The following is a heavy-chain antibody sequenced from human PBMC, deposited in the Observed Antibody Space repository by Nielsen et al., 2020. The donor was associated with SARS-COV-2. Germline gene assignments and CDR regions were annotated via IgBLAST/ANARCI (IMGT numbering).Heavy chain of an antibody. CDR2: IYYSGST. Sequence: SETLSLTCTVSGGSISSSSYYWGWIRQPPGKGLEWIGSIYYSGSTNYNPSLKSRVTISVDTSKNQFSLKLSSVTAADTAVYYCARGDSSGYYYSWYFDLWGRGTLVTVSS. CDR3: ARGDSSGYYYSWYFDL. J-gene: IGHJ2*01. D-gene: IGHD3-22*01. CDR1: GGSISSSSYY. V-gene: IGHV4-39*07.